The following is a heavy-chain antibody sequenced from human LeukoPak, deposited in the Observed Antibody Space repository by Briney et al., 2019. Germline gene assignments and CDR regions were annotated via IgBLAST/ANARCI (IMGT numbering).Heavy chain of an antibody. Sequence: ASVKVSCKASGYTFTSYYINWVRQATGQGPEWMGWMNPNSGNTDYAQRFQGRVTMTRNTSISTAYMELSSLRSDDTAVYYCARAPWFIDQFTPWGQGTLVTVSS. D-gene: IGHD3-10*01. CDR2: MNPNSGNT. CDR3: ARAPWFIDQFTP. V-gene: IGHV1-8*01. CDR1: GYTFTSYY. J-gene: IGHJ5*02.